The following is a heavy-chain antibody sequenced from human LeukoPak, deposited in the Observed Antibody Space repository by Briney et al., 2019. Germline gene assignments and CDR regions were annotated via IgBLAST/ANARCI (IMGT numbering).Heavy chain of an antibody. D-gene: IGHD6-13*01. CDR1: GGSISSSGYY. J-gene: IGHJ4*02. CDR2: IYYSGST. V-gene: IGHV4-39*07. CDR3: ARAESIAAAGLDY. Sequence: PSETLSLTCSVSGGSISSSGYYWGWIRQPPGKGLEWIGSIYYSGSTYYNPSLKSRVTISVDTSKNQFSLKLSSVTAADTAVYYCARAESIAAAGLDYWGQGTLVTVSS.